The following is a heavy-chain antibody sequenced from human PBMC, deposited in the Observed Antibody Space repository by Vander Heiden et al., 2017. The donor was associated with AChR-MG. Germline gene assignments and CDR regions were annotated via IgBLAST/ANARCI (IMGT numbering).Heavy chain of an antibody. CDR3: ARVMTTVTTSYYYYYGMDV. CDR2: TIPSFGTA. V-gene: IGHV1-69*01. J-gene: IGHJ6*02. CDR1: GGTFSSYA. D-gene: IGHD4-4*01. Sequence: QVQLVQSGAEVKKPGSSVTVSCKASGGTFSSYAIRWVAKAPGQGLEWVGGTIPSFGTANFAQKFQGRVTITADESTSTAYMELSSLRSEDTAVYYCARVMTTVTTSYYYYYGMDVWGQGTTVTVSS.